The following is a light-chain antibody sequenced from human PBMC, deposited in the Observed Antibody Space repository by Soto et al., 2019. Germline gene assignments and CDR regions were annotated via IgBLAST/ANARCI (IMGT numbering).Light chain of an antibody. V-gene: IGKV3-15*01. J-gene: IGKJ5*01. CDR2: DTS. CDR3: RQYNKCSALS. Sequence: EIVMTQSPATLSGSPWERATLSCRASQGVSSNLAWYQQKPGQTPRLLIYDTSIRATGVLARFSGSRSWTEYIITISSLQSAVYSVYYGRQYNKCSALSFGQGTRLEIK. CDR1: QGVSSN.